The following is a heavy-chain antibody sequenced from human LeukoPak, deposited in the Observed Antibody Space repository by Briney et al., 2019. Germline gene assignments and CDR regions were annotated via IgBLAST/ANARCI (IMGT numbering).Heavy chain of an antibody. CDR3: ASHKENFYDSSGNY. D-gene: IGHD3-22*01. CDR2: ISGSGGST. V-gene: IGHV3-23*01. Sequence: GGSLRLSCPASGFTFTSSAMSWVRQAPGKGLECVSSISGSGGSTDYAGSVKGRFTISRDNSKNTLYLQMNGLRAEDTAVYYCASHKENFYDSSGNYWGQGTLVTVPS. CDR1: GFTFTSSA. J-gene: IGHJ4*02.